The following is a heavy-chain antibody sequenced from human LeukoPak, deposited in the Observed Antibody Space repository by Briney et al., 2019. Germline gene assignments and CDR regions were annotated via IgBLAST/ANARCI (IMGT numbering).Heavy chain of an antibody. D-gene: IGHD2-2*01. CDR2: IKEDGSEK. CDR1: GFTFSSYW. Sequence: GGSLRLSCAASGFTFSSYWVSWVRQAPGKGLEWVANIKEDGSEKDYVDSVRGRFTISRDNARNSLYLQMNSLRAEDTAVYYCVRDWMGYCSSNSCYLYYMDVWGKGTTVTVSS. CDR3: VRDWMGYCSSNSCYLYYMDV. J-gene: IGHJ6*03. V-gene: IGHV3-7*01.